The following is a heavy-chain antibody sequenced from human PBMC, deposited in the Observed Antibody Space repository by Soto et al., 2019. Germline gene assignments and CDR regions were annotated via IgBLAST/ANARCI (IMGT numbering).Heavy chain of an antibody. Sequence: ASVKVSCRASGYTFTGYYIHWVRQAPGQGLEWMGWINTNSGGTNYAQKFQGRVTMTRDTSISTAYMELSRLTSDDTAVYYCARTQTNDYWGQGTLVTVSS. V-gene: IGHV1-2*02. J-gene: IGHJ4*02. CDR2: INTNSGGT. CDR3: ARTQTNDY. CDR1: GYTFTGYY.